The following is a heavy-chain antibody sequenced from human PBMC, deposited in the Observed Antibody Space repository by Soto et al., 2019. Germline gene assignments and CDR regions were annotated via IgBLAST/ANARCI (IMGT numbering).Heavy chain of an antibody. V-gene: IGHV3-33*01. J-gene: IGHJ3*02. CDR2: IWYDGSNQ. CDR3: ARGGPGGNQGGTPPGPKNNDAFDI. CDR1: GFTFSSYG. Sequence: QVQLVESGGGVVQPGRSLRLSCAASGFTFSSYGMHWVRQAPGKGLEWVAVIWYDGSNQYYADSVKGRFTISRDNSKNTLYLQMNPLRAEDTAVYYCARGGPGGNQGGTPPGPKNNDAFDIWGKGTMVTVSS. D-gene: IGHD2-15*01.